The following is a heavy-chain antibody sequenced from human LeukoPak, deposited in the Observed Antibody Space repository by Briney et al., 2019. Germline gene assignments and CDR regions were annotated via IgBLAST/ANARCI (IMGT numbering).Heavy chain of an antibody. CDR2: INPNSGGT. Sequence: ASVKVSCKASGYTFTGYYMHWVRQAPGQGLEWMGWINPNSGGTNYAQKFQGRVTMTRDTSISTAYMELSRLRSDDTAVYYCARSFSGSGSYDYWGQGTLVTVSS. CDR1: GYTFTGYY. V-gene: IGHV1-2*02. CDR3: ARSFSGSGSYDY. D-gene: IGHD1-26*01. J-gene: IGHJ4*02.